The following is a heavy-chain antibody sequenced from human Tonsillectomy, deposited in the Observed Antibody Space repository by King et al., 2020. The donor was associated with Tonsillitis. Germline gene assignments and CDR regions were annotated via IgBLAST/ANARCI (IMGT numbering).Heavy chain of an antibody. J-gene: IGHJ5*02. CDR2: IYYSGST. CDR3: ASHGAYNWFDP. V-gene: IGHV4-59*01. Sequence: VQLQESGPGLVKPSETLSLTCTVSGGSISSYYWSWIRQPPGKGLEWIGYIYYSGSTNYNPSLKSRVTISVDTSKNQFSLKLSSVTAADTAVYYCASHGAYNWFDPWGQGTLVTVSS. CDR1: GGSISSYY. D-gene: IGHD3-16*01.